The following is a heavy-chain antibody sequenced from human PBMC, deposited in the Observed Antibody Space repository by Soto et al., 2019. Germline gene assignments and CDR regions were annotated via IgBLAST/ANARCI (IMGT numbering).Heavy chain of an antibody. CDR2: IYWDDDK. Sequence: QITLKESGPTLVRPTQTLTLTCTVSGFSLDTWGVGVGWIRQSPEKAPEWLALIYWDDDKRYSPSLKNRLTITKDTSKIQVVLTVTNREPVDTGTSFCARALGSWGSYDSDHRGQGPVVTVCS. CDR3: ARALGSWGSYDSDH. CDR1: GFSLDTWGVG. J-gene: IGHJ4*02. D-gene: IGHD3-16*01. V-gene: IGHV2-5*02.